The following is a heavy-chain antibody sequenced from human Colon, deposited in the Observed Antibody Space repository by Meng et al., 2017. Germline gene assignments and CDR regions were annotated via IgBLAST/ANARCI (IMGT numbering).Heavy chain of an antibody. J-gene: IGHJ3*02. CDR3: AKGPSYKTYYYDSSCADAFDI. V-gene: IGHV3-23*01. Sequence: GGSLRLSCAASGFTFSSYAMSWVRQAPGKGLEWVSAISGSGGSTYYADSVKGRFTISRDNSKNTLYLQMNSLRAEDTAIYCCAKGPSYKTYYYDSSCADAFDIWGQGTMVTVSS. CDR1: GFTFSSYA. CDR2: ISGSGGST. D-gene: IGHD3-22*01.